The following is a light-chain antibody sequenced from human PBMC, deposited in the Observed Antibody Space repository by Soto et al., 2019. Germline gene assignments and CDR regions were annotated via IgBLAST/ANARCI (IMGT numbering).Light chain of an antibody. CDR1: QSVSSSY. V-gene: IGKV3-20*01. J-gene: IGKJ5*01. CDR2: GAS. Sequence: EIVLTQSPGTLSLSPGERATLSCRASQSVSSSYLAWYQQKPGQAPRPLIYGASSRATGIPDRFSGSGSGTDFTLTFSRLEPEDFAVYYCQQYGRSPRVTRGQGTRLEIK. CDR3: QQYGRSPRVT.